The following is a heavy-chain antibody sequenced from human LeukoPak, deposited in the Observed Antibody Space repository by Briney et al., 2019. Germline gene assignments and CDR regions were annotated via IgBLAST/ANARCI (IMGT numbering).Heavy chain of an antibody. V-gene: IGHV1-18*01. CDR3: ARQQLVYYYYCMDV. Sequence: ASVKVSCKASGYTFTSYGISWVRQAPGQGLEWMGWISAYNGNTNYAQKLQGRVTMTTDTSTSTAYMELRSLRSDDTAVYYCARQQLVYYYYCMDVWGKGTTVTVSS. D-gene: IGHD6-13*01. CDR1: GYTFTSYG. CDR2: ISAYNGNT. J-gene: IGHJ6*03.